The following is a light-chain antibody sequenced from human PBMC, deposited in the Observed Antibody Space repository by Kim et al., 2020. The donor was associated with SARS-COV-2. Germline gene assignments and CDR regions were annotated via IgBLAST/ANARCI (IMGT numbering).Light chain of an antibody. CDR3: QQYNDWPLT. CDR1: QSVTTD. CDR2: DAS. Sequence: DIVMTQSPVTLSVSSGERATLSCRASQSVTTDLDWYQQKPGQAPRLLISDASTRATGIPARFSGSGSGREFTLTINSLQSEDSALYYCQQYNDWPLTFGQGTKVDIK. V-gene: IGKV3-15*01. J-gene: IGKJ1*01.